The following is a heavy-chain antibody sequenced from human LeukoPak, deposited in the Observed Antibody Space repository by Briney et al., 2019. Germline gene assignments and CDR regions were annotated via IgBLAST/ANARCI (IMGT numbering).Heavy chain of an antibody. CDR2: IIPIFGTA. CDR3: AREGVRGVIYTHYYYMDV. CDR1: GGTFSSYA. V-gene: IGHV1-69*13. D-gene: IGHD3-10*01. J-gene: IGHJ6*03. Sequence: ASVKVSCKASGGTFSSYAISWVRQAPGQGLEWMGGIIPIFGTANYAQKFRGRVTITADEFTSTAYMELSSLRSEDTAVYYCAREGVRGVIYTHYYYMDVWGKGTTVTISS.